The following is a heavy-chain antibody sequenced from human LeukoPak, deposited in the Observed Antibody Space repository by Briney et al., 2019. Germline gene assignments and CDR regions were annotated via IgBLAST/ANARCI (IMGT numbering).Heavy chain of an antibody. CDR3: ARGRYSSSWYAWGTSYHYYYMDV. J-gene: IGHJ6*03. CDR2: MNPNSGNT. Sequence: GASVKVSCKASGYTFTSYDINWVRQATGQGLEWMGWMNPNSGNTGYAQKFQGRVTMTRNTSISTAYMELSSPRSEDTAVYYCARGRYSSSWYAWGTSYHYYYMDVWGKGTTVTVSS. D-gene: IGHD6-13*01. CDR1: GYTFTSYD. V-gene: IGHV1-8*01.